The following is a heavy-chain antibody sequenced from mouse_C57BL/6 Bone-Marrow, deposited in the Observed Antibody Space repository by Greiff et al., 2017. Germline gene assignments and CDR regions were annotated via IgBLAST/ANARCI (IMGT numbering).Heavy chain of an antibody. CDR2: IDPENGDT. D-gene: IGHD1-1*02. CDR3: TTAGGPFAY. J-gene: IGHJ3*01. CDR1: GFNIKDDY. Sequence: VQLQQSGAELVRPGASVKLSCTASGFNIKDDYMHWVKQRPEQGLEWIGWIDPENGDTEYASKFQGKATITADTSSNTADLQLSSLTSEDTAVYYCTTAGGPFAYWGQGTLVTVSA. V-gene: IGHV14-4*01.